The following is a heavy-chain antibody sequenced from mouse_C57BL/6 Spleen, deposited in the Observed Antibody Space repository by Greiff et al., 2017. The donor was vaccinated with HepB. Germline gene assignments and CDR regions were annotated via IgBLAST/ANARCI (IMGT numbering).Heavy chain of an antibody. Sequence: DVMLVESGGGLVKPGGSLKLSCAASGFTFSSYAMSWVRQTPEKRLEWVATISDGGSYTYYPDNVKGRFTISRDNAKNNLYLQMSHLKSEDTAMYYCARDSYYDALDYWGQGTSVTVSS. CDR3: ARDSYYDALDY. D-gene: IGHD1-1*02. J-gene: IGHJ4*01. CDR2: ISDGGSYT. V-gene: IGHV5-4*01. CDR1: GFTFSSYA.